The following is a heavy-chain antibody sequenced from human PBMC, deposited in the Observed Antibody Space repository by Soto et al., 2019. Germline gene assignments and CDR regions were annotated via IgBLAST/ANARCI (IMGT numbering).Heavy chain of an antibody. CDR2: IIPILGIA. D-gene: IGHD6-19*01. V-gene: IGHV1-69*02. Sequence: GASVKVSCKASGGTFSSYTISWVRQAPGQGLEWMGRIIPILGIANYSPSFQGHVTISADKSISTAYLQWSSLKAADTAMYYCARHPRGSSGWYYFDYWGQGTLVTVSS. J-gene: IGHJ4*02. CDR3: ARHPRGSSGWYYFDY. CDR1: GGTFSSYT.